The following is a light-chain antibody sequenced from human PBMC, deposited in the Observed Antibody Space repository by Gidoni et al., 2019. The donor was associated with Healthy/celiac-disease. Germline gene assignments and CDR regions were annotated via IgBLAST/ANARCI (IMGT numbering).Light chain of an antibody. CDR1: QSVSSSS. CDR2: GAS. CDR3: QQYNSYLWT. J-gene: IGKJ1*01. Sequence: PGTLSLSPGEDGRLSTRAGQSVSSSSLAWYQQKPGQAPKLLIYGASSRDTGIPDRFSGSGSGTDFTLTISSLEPEDFAVYYCQQYNSYLWTFXQXTKVEIK. V-gene: IGKV3-20*01.